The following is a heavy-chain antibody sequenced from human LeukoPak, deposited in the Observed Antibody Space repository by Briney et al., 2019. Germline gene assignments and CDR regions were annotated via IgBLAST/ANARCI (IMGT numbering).Heavy chain of an antibody. Sequence: GGSLRLSCAASGFTFSDLYMDWVRQAPGKGLEWVGRTRNKVNSYTIEYAASVKGRFTISRDDSKNLLYLQMNSLKTEDTAVYYCATGLTGTIDYWGQGTLVTVSS. CDR3: ATGLTGTIDY. CDR2: TRNKVNSYTI. CDR1: GFTFSDLY. D-gene: IGHD1-7*01. J-gene: IGHJ4*02. V-gene: IGHV3-72*01.